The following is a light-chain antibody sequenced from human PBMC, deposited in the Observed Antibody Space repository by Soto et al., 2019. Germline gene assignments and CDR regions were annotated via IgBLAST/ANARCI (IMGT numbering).Light chain of an antibody. J-gene: IGKJ2*01. CDR2: GAS. Sequence: EIVLKQSPGTLSLSPGERATLSCRASQSVSSSYLAWYQQKPGQAPRLRIYGASIRATGIPDRFSGSGSGTDFTLTISRLEPEDLAVYYCQQYGSSPPYTFGQRPKVEIK. CDR3: QQYGSSPPYT. CDR1: QSVSSSY. V-gene: IGKV3-20*01.